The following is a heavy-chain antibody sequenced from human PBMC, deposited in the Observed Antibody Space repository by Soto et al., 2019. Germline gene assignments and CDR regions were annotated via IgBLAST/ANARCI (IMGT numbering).Heavy chain of an antibody. J-gene: IGHJ4*02. CDR3: TRYYYESSGYYVY. V-gene: IGHV3-49*04. D-gene: IGHD3-22*01. CDR1: GFTFGSYA. CDR2: IRSEANGGTT. Sequence: GGSLRLSCTGSGFTFGSYALSWVRQAPGKGLEWVGVIRSEANGGTTDYAASVKGRITISRDDSKSITYMEINSLQTEDTAVYYCTRYYYESSGYYVYWGQGALVTVSS.